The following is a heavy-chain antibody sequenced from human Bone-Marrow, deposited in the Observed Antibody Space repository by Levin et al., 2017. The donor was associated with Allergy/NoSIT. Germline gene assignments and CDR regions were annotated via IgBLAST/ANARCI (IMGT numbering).Heavy chain of an antibody. J-gene: IGHJ4*02. Sequence: SETLSLTCAVSNYSISSGFHWGWIRQPPGKGLEWIGSIEQSGNTYYSPSLKSRVTISGDTSKNQFSLRLTSVSAPDTAVYYCARTLGYCSGDGCYYYFDYWGQGTLVTVSS. CDR1: NYSISSGFH. V-gene: IGHV4-38-2*01. CDR2: IEQSGNT. CDR3: ARTLGYCSGDGCYYYFDY. D-gene: IGHD2-15*01.